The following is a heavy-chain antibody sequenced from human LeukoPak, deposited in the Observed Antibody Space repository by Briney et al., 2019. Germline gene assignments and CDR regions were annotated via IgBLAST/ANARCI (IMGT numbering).Heavy chain of an antibody. V-gene: IGHV1-69*13. Sequence: ASVKVSCKASGGTFSSYAISWVRQAPGQGLEWMGGIIPIFGTANYAQKFQGRVTITADESTSTAYMELSSLRSEDTAVYYCARAMGYDFWSGFFDYWGQGTLVTVSS. CDR2: IIPIFGTA. CDR1: GGTFSSYA. CDR3: ARAMGYDFWSGFFDY. D-gene: IGHD3-3*01. J-gene: IGHJ4*02.